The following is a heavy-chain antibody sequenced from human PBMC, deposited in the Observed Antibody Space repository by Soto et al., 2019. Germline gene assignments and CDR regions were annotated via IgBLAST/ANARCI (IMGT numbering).Heavy chain of an antibody. J-gene: IGHJ4*02. D-gene: IGHD1-26*01. V-gene: IGHV3-33*01. Sequence: QVQLVESGGGVVQPGRSLRLSCAASGFTFSSYGMHWVRQAPGKGLEWVAVIWYDGSNKYYADSVKGRFTISRDNSKNTLYLQMNSLRAEDTAVYYCARDPNSVATHYFDYWGQGTLVTVSS. CDR2: IWYDGSNK. CDR3: ARDPNSVATHYFDY. CDR1: GFTFSSYG.